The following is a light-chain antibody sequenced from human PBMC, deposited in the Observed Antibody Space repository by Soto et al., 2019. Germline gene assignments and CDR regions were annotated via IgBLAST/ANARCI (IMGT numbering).Light chain of an antibody. CDR1: SGSVSTANN. V-gene: IGLV8-61*01. Sequence: QAVVTQESSFSVSPGGTVTLTCGLISGSVSTANNPNWYQQTPGLAPRTLIYSTSTRSSGVPDRFSGSILGNKAALTITGAQADDESYYYFALFVGTGISVFGTGTKLTVL. CDR2: STS. J-gene: IGLJ1*01. CDR3: ALFVGTGISV.